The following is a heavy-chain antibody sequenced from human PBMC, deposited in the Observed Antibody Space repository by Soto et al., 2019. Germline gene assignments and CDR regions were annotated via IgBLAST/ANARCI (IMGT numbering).Heavy chain of an antibody. Sequence: SETLSLTCTVSGGSINTDAHYWGWIRQPPGKGLEWISSINYNGRTYYKPPLKSRVTMSLDTSKNQFSLTLSSVTAADTAMYYCASMGYHYGSGSYPLDYWGQGTLVTVSS. V-gene: IGHV4-39*01. CDR1: GGSINTDAHY. D-gene: IGHD3-10*01. CDR2: INYNGRT. J-gene: IGHJ4*02. CDR3: ASMGYHYGSGSYPLDY.